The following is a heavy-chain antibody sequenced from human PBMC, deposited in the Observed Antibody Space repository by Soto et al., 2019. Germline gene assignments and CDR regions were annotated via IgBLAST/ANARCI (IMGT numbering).Heavy chain of an antibody. CDR1: GFTFSDHY. J-gene: IGHJ4*02. Sequence: EVQLVESGGGLVQPGGSLRLSCAASGFTFSDHYMDWVRQAPGKGLEWVGRTRNKANSYTTEYAASVKGRFTISRDDSKNSLYLEMNSLQTEDTAVYYCVRGGPELEYWGQGTLVTVSS. CDR2: TRNKANSYTT. D-gene: IGHD3-10*01. V-gene: IGHV3-72*01. CDR3: VRGGPELEY.